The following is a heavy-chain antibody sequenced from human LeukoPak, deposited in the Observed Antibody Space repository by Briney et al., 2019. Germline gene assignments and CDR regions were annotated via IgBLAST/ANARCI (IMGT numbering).Heavy chain of an antibody. J-gene: IGHJ4*02. CDR3: ARVLIVGVVIDYFDY. CDR2: ISSSSSTI. CDR1: GFTFSDYY. V-gene: IGHV3-11*01. Sequence: GGSLRLSGAASGFTFSDYYMSWIRQAPGKGLEWVSYISSSSSTIYYADSVKGRFTISRDNAENSLYLQMNSLRAEDTAVYYCARVLIVGVVIDYFDYWGQGTLVTVSS. D-gene: IGHD3-3*02.